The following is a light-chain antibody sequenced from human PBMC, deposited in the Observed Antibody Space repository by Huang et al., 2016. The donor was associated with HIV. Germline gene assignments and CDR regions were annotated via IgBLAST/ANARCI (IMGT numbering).Light chain of an antibody. CDR2: DAS. CDR1: QSVTNY. V-gene: IGKV3-11*01. CDR3: QQRGNWPPVT. Sequence: EVVLTQSPATLSLSPGERAPLSFRASQSVTNYLAWYQQKPGQPPRLLIYDASNRATGVPARFSGSGSGTDFTLTISSLEPEDFAVYYCQQRGNWPPVTFGGGTKVEIK. J-gene: IGKJ4*01.